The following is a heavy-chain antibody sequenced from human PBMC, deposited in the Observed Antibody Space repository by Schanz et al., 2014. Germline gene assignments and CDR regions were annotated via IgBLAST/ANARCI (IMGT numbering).Heavy chain of an antibody. CDR3: ARDHVATTDYDYFFYYLDV. J-gene: IGHJ6*03. Sequence: QVQLVQSGGEMKKPGASVKVSCKASGYTFSSYGITWVRQAPGQGLEWMGWINGYNGHTLYAQKFQGRVTMTTDTSTSTSYMELTSLRFDDTAVYYCARDHVATTDYDYFFYYLDVWATGITVIVSS. CDR1: GYTFSSYG. D-gene: IGHD1-1*01. CDR2: INGYNGHT. V-gene: IGHV1-18*01.